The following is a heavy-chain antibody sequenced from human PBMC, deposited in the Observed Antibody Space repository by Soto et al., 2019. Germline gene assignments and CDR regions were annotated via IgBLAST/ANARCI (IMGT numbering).Heavy chain of an antibody. CDR3: ARDGGYSSGWTYYYYYYGMDV. Sequence: TLSLTCAVSGGSISSGGYSWSWIRQPPGKGLEWIGYIYHSGSTYYNPSLKSRVTISVDRSKNQLSLKLSSVTAADTAVYYCARDGGYSSGWTYYYYYYGMDVWGQGTTVT. CDR2: IYHSGST. V-gene: IGHV4-30-2*01. CDR1: GGSISSGGYS. D-gene: IGHD6-19*01. J-gene: IGHJ6*02.